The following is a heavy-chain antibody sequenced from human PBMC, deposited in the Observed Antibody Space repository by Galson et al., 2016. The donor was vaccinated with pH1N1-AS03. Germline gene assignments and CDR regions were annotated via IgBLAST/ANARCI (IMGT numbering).Heavy chain of an antibody. Sequence: TLSLTCTVSGGSINSDAYYWSWVRQHPGKGLEWIGYIFYSESTYYNPSLKSLVTISLDTSKNQFSLRLSSVTAADTAVYYCARQAAVAGTFYFDYWGQGTLVIVSS. V-gene: IGHV4-31*01. J-gene: IGHJ4*02. CDR1: GGSINSDAYY. CDR2: IFYSEST. D-gene: IGHD6-19*01. CDR3: ARQAAVAGTFYFDY.